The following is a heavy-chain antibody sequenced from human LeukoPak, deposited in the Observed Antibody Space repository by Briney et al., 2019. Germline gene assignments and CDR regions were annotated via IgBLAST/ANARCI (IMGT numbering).Heavy chain of an antibody. CDR2: INPNSGGT. V-gene: IGHV1-2*02. CDR1: GYTFTGYY. Sequence: GASVTVSCKASGYTFTGYYMHWVRQAPGQGLEWMGWINPNSGGTNYAQKFQGRVTMTRDTSISTAYMELSRLRSDDTAVYYCARDPSSIAVAGTAFDIWGQGTMVTVSS. CDR3: ARDPSSIAVAGTAFDI. D-gene: IGHD6-19*01. J-gene: IGHJ3*02.